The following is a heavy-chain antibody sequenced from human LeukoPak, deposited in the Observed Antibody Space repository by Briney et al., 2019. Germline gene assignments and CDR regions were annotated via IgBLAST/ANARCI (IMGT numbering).Heavy chain of an antibody. CDR3: AGSLGVAGTGFDY. J-gene: IGHJ4*02. V-gene: IGHV5-51*01. D-gene: IGHD6-19*01. CDR2: VYPSASDT. CDR1: AYSFTSYW. Sequence: GQSMNISCPASAYSFTSYWIGWVRQIPGKGLEWMGIVYPSASDTRYSPSFQGPVTISADKSISTAYLQWSSVNASDTAMYYCAGSLGVAGTGFDYWGQGTLVTVSS.